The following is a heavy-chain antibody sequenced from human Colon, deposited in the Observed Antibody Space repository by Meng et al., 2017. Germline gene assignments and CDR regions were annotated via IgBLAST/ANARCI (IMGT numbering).Heavy chain of an antibody. Sequence: ASVKVSCKASGYTFTSYDINWVRQATGQGLEWMGWMNPSNGNRAYAQKFQDRVTCTRASSISTAYMELTRLTSEETAVYYCARGREWEVVTACFDSWGQGTLVTVSS. CDR3: ARGREWEVVTACFDS. CDR2: MNPSNGNR. CDR1: GYTFTSYD. D-gene: IGHD1-26*01. J-gene: IGHJ5*01. V-gene: IGHV1-8*03.